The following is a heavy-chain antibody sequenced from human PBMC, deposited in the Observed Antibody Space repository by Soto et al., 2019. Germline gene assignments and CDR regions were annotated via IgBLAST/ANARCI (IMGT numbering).Heavy chain of an antibody. D-gene: IGHD3-16*02. CDR2: MNPNSGNT. CDR3: ARGGRGSMITFGGVIVNWFDP. V-gene: IGHV1-8*01. CDR1: GYTFTSYD. Sequence: ASVNVSCKASGYTFTSYDINWVRQATGQGLEWMGWMNPNSGNTGYAQKFQGRVTMTRNTSISTAYMELSSLRSEDTAVYYCARGGRGSMITFGGVIVNWFDPWGQGTLVTVSS. J-gene: IGHJ5*02.